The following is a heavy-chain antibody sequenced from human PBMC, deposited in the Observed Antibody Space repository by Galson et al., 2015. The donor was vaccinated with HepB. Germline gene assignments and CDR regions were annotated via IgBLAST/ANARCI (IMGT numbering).Heavy chain of an antibody. V-gene: IGHV3-30*18. CDR1: GFTFSNCA. Sequence: SLRLSCAASGFTFSNCAMHWVRQAPGKGLEWVAVISYDGTNKYYADSVKGRFTISRDNSKNTLYVQMNTLRTEDTAIYYCAKSDSTDYYFLMSYWGQGTLVTVSS. J-gene: IGHJ4*02. CDR2: ISYDGTNK. CDR3: AKSDSTDYYFLMSY. D-gene: IGHD3-22*01.